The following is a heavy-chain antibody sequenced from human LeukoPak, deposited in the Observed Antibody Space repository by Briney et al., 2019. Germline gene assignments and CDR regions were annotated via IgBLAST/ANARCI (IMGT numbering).Heavy chain of an antibody. CDR1: GFTFSSYA. CDR2: LSGSGSST. V-gene: IGHV3-23*01. D-gene: IGHD3-16*01. Sequence: GGSLRLSCVASGFTFSSYALSWVRQAPGKGLQWVSTLSGSGSSTYYADSVEGRFTISRDNSKNTVYLQMNSMRAEDTAVYYCAKVGAYRIGYSDYWGQGILVTVSS. CDR3: AKVGAYRIGYSDY. J-gene: IGHJ4*02.